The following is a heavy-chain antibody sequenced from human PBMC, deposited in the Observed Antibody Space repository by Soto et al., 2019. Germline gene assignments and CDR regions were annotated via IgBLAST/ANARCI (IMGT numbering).Heavy chain of an antibody. V-gene: IGHV4-59*02. CDR2: IHYSGGT. J-gene: IGHJ5*02. CDR1: GASVSSHS. CDR3: ARGGTSGSAVYNWFDP. Sequence: PSETLSLTCSVTGASVSSHSWSWIRQSPGKGLEWIGYIHYSGGTNYPPSLRSRVTISVETSKNQLSLNLTSLTAADTAVYYCARGGTSGSAVYNWFDPWGQGTLVTVSS. D-gene: IGHD3-10*01.